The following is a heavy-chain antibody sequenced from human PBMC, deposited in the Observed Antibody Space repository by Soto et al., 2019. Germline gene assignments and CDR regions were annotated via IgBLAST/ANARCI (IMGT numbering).Heavy chain of an antibody. CDR3: ARRGGVYYYYYGMDV. CDR1: GYSFTSYW. J-gene: IGHJ6*02. CDR2: IDPSASYT. Sequence: GESLKISCKGSGYSFTSYWISWSRQMPGKGLVWMGRIDPSASYTNYSPSFQGHVTISADKSISSAYMQWGSLKASDSAMYCCARRGGVYYYYYGMDVWGQGTKVSVSS. V-gene: IGHV5-10-1*01.